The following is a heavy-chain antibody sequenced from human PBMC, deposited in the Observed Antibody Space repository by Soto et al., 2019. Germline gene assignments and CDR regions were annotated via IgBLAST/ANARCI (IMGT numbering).Heavy chain of an antibody. CDR3: AKDYLGNSNAFDI. Sequence: GGSLRLSCAASGFTFSNFGIHWVRQSPGKGLEWVASVSFDGTKKFSADSVKGRFTISRDSSKNTVYLLMSSLRAGDTAVYYCAKDYLGNSNAFDIWGRGTMVTVSS. J-gene: IGHJ3*02. CDR2: VSFDGTKK. CDR1: GFTFSNFG. V-gene: IGHV3-30*18. D-gene: IGHD2-2*01.